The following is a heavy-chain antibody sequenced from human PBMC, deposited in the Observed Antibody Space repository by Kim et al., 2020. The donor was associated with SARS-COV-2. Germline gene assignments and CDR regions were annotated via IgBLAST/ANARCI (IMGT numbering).Heavy chain of an antibody. CDR3: ARDRRSSGWYLPFDY. Sequence: DSVKGRFTISRDNAKNTLYLQMNSLRAEDTAVYYCARDRRSSGWYLPFDYWGQGTLVTVSS. V-gene: IGHV3-74*01. J-gene: IGHJ4*02. D-gene: IGHD6-19*01.